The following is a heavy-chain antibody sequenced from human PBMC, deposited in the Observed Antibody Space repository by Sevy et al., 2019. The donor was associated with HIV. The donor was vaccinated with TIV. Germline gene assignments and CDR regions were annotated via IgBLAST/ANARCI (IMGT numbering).Heavy chain of an antibody. CDR1: GFTFGNHA. Sequence: GGSLRLSCAASGFTFGNHAIHWVRQAPGKGLEWVAIISFDGRNEHYAGSVKGRFTISRDNSKKTVYLQMTNLRSEYAAVYYCARDHCTDGVCFRSGYFDYWGQGTLVTVSS. CDR2: ISFDGRNE. V-gene: IGHV3-30*04. D-gene: IGHD2-8*01. J-gene: IGHJ4*01. CDR3: ARDHCTDGVCFRSGYFDY.